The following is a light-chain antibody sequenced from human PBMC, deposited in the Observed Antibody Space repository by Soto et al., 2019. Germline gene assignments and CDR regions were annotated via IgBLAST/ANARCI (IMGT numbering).Light chain of an antibody. Sequence: SPGERATLSCRASQSVTSTYLAWYQQKPGQAPRLLIYGASTRATGIPARFSGSGSGTEFTLTISSLQSEDFAVYYCQQYNNWPPITFGQGTRLEI. CDR1: QSVTSTY. V-gene: IGKV3-15*01. CDR2: GAS. J-gene: IGKJ5*01. CDR3: QQYNNWPPIT.